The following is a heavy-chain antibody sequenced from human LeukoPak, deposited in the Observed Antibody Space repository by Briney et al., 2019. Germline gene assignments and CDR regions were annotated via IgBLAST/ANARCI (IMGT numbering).Heavy chain of an antibody. CDR1: GFTFSSYA. J-gene: IGHJ5*02. CDR2: ISYDGSNK. CDR3: ARDRSGDNWFDP. D-gene: IGHD2-15*01. Sequence: PGGSLRLSYAASGFTFSSYAMHWVRQAPGKGLEWVAVISYDGSNKYYADSVKGRFTISRDNSKNTLYLQMNSLRAEDTAVYYCARDRSGDNWFDPWGQGTLVTVSS. V-gene: IGHV3-30*04.